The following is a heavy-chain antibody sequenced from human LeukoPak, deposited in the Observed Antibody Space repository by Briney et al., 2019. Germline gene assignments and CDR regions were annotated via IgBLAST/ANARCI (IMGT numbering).Heavy chain of an antibody. V-gene: IGHV3-30*18. J-gene: IGHJ5*02. CDR3: AKEYSSSPWFDP. D-gene: IGHD6-6*01. CDR1: GFTFSSYG. CDR2: ISYDGSNK. Sequence: GGSLRLSCAASGFTFSSYGMHWVRQAPGKGPEWVAVISYDGSNKYYADSVKGRFTISRDNSKNTLYLQMNSLRAEDTAVYYCAKEYSSSPWFDPWGQGTLVTVSS.